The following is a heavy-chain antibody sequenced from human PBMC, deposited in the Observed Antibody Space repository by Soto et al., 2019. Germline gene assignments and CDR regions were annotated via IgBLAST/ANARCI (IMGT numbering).Heavy chain of an antibody. CDR2: ISGSGGST. D-gene: IGHD6-19*01. Sequence: EVQLLESGGGLVQPGGSLRLSCAASGFTFSSYAMSWVRQAPGKGLEGVSAISGSGGSTYYADSVKGRFTISRDNSKNTLYLQMNSRRAEDTAVYYCVIAVEIDYWGQGTLVTVSS. CDR1: GFTFSSYA. CDR3: VIAVEIDY. V-gene: IGHV3-23*01. J-gene: IGHJ4*02.